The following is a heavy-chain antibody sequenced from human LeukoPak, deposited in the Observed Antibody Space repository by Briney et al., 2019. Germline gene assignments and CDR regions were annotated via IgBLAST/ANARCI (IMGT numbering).Heavy chain of an antibody. CDR3: ARGRAAATTYYYYYYMDV. CDR1: GYTFTDYY. Sequence: ASVKVSCKASGYTFTDYYLHWVRQAPGQGLEWMGGINANSGGSNYAQKFQGRVTMTRNTSISTAYMELSSLRSEDTAVYYCARGRAAATTYYYYYYMDVWGKGTTVAISS. CDR2: INANSGGS. J-gene: IGHJ6*03. D-gene: IGHD6-13*01. V-gene: IGHV1-2*02.